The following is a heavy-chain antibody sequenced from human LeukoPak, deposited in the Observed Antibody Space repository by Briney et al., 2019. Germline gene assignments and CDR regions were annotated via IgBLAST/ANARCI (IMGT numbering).Heavy chain of an antibody. J-gene: IGHJ6*02. CDR1: GFTFSNFG. D-gene: IGHD2/OR15-2a*01. V-gene: IGHV3-33*01. CDR3: ARDQVQNYYYPGMDV. Sequence: GRSRRLSCAASGFTFSNFGMHWVRQAPGKGLEWVAVIWYDESNKYYADSVKGRFTISRDNSKNTLYLQMNSLRAEDTAVYYCARDQVQNYYYPGMDVWGQGTTVTVSS. CDR2: IWYDESNK.